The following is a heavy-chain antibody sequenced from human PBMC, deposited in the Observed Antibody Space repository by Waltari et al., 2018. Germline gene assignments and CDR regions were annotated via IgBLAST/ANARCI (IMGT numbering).Heavy chain of an antibody. CDR3: ARSGYDFWSWFDS. J-gene: IGHJ5*01. CDR2: VHYSEST. V-gene: IGHV4-59*13. CDR1: GGSISSSY. D-gene: IGHD3-3*01. Sequence: QVQLQESGPGLVKPSETLSLTCTVSGGSISSSYRLWIRQPPGKGLEWIGYVHYSESTNYNPSLKSRVTISVDTSKNEFSLKLSSVSAADTAVYYCARSGYDFWSWFDSWGQGTLVTVSS.